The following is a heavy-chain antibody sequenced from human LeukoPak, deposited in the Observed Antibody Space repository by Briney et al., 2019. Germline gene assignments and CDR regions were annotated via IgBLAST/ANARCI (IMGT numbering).Heavy chain of an antibody. CDR1: GYTFTSYD. V-gene: IGHV1-8*03. Sequence: ASVKVSCKASGYTFTSYDINWVRQATGQGLEWMGWMNPNSGNTGYAQKFQGRVTITRNTSISTAYMELSSLRSEDTAVYYCATGSSHTGWFDPWGQGTLVTVSS. D-gene: IGHD6-6*01. J-gene: IGHJ5*02. CDR2: MNPNSGNT. CDR3: ATGSSHTGWFDP.